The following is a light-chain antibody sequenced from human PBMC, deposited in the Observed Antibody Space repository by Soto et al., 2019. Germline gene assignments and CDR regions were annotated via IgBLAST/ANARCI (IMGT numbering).Light chain of an antibody. CDR1: QSINRW. V-gene: IGKV1-5*01. Sequence: DIQMSLSRSSLSASIGDSVTITCRASQSINRWLAWYQQKPGRAPKLLIYDASSLQSGVPSRFSGSGSGTEFALTITSLQPDDFATYHCQEYTTYSWAFGQGTKVDI. CDR2: DAS. CDR3: QEYTTYSWA. J-gene: IGKJ1*01.